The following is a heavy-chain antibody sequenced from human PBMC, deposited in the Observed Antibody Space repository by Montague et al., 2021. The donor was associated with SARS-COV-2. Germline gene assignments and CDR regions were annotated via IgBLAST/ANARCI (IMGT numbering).Heavy chain of an antibody. CDR2: ISYDGSNK. J-gene: IGHJ3*02. Sequence: SLRFSCAASGFSFSSYAMHWVRQAPGKGLEWVAVISYDGSNKYYADSVKGRFTISRDNSKNTLYLQMNSLRAEDTAVYYCARRRRGQWPVELDAFDIWGQGTMVTVSS. D-gene: IGHD6-19*01. CDR1: GFSFSSYA. V-gene: IGHV3-30-3*01. CDR3: ARRRRGQWPVELDAFDI.